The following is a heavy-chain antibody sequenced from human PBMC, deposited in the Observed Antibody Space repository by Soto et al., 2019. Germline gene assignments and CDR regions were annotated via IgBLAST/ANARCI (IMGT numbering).Heavy chain of an antibody. CDR1: GFTFSSHN. CDR3: VKEVEGFDY. V-gene: IGHV3-21*01. Sequence: GPLRLSCAASGFTFSSHNMNWVRQAPGKGLEWVSSITSSSRDVFYADSVKGRFTISRDNAKNSLYLQMNSLRAEDTAVYYCVKEVEGFDYWGQGTLVTVSS. D-gene: IGHD1-1*01. CDR2: ITSSSRDV. J-gene: IGHJ4*02.